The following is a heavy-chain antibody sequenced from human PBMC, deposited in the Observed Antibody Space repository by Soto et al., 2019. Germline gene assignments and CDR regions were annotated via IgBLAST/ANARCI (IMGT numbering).Heavy chain of an antibody. CDR2: ISYEGSNR. V-gene: IGHV3-30*18. J-gene: IGHJ6*02. D-gene: IGHD4-17*01. CDR3: AKDYGDYNFNYGMDV. Sequence: GGSLRLSCAASGFRFSAYAMPSVRQAPGKGLEWVAVISYEGSNRFYADSVKGRFTVSRDNSKNMVYLQMNSLRGEDTAVFYCAKDYGDYNFNYGMDVWGQGTTVTVSS. CDR1: GFRFSAYA.